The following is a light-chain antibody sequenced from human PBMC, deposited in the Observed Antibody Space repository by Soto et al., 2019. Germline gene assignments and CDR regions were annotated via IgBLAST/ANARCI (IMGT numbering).Light chain of an antibody. J-gene: IGLJ1*01. V-gene: IGLV2-14*03. CDR2: NVY. CDR1: SSDVGAYNF. CDR3: SAYNVSRTYL. Sequence: QSVLAQPASVSGSPGQSITISCTGTSSDVGAYNFVSWHQQHPGKAPKLMIYNVYDRPSGISYRFSGSKSGNTASLTISGLQGEEEADYSCSAYNVSRTYLFGTGTKVTV.